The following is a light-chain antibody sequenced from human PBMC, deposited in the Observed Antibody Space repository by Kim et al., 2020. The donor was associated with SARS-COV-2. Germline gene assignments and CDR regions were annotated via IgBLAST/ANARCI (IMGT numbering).Light chain of an antibody. CDR2: EDN. V-gene: IGLV6-57*03. Sequence: GTTVTISCTHSSGSIASNYVQWYQQRPGSAPTTVIYEDNQRPSGVPDRFSGSIDSSSNSASLTISGLKTEDEADYYCQSYDSSIVVFGGGTQLTVL. CDR3: QSYDSSIVV. J-gene: IGLJ2*01. CDR1: SGSIASNY.